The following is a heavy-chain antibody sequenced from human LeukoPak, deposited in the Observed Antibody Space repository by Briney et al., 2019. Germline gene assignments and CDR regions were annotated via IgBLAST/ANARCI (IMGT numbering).Heavy chain of an antibody. CDR2: IWYDGSNK. V-gene: IGHV3-30*02. D-gene: IGHD2-2*01. J-gene: IGHJ4*02. CDR3: ARDRGCTSTNCYSLFFHY. Sequence: GGSLRLSCAASGFTFSTYGMHWVRQAPGKGLEWVALIWYDGSNKYYADSVKGRFTISRDNYKNTLYLQMNSLRAEDTAVYYCARDRGCTSTNCYSLFFHYWGQGTLVTVSS. CDR1: GFTFSTYG.